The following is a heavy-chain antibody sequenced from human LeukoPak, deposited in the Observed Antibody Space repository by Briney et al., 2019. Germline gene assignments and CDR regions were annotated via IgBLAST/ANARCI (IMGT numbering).Heavy chain of an antibody. D-gene: IGHD5-24*01. CDR1: GFTFSSYS. Sequence: GGSLRLSCAASGFTFSSYSMNWVRQAPGKGLEWVSFISSSSSYIYYADSVKGRFTISRDNAKNSLYLQMNSLRAEDTAVYYCARDGPGRDGSDAFDIWGQGTMVTVSS. J-gene: IGHJ3*02. CDR2: ISSSSSYI. V-gene: IGHV3-21*01. CDR3: ARDGPGRDGSDAFDI.